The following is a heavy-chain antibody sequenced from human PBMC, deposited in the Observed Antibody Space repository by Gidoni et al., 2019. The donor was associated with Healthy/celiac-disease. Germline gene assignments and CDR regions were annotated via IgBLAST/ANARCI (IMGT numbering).Heavy chain of an antibody. Sequence: EGQLVESAGCLIKRGGSRRLPCQASGFTGSSNYMSWVRQAPGKGLEWVSGIYSGGSTYYAYAVNGRFTISRDNSKNTLCLQMNSLRAEDTAVYYCARVGCSGGSCYSTRDRGPFDIWGQGTMVTVSS. D-gene: IGHD2-15*01. CDR2: IYSGGST. V-gene: IGHV3-53*01. CDR1: GFTGSSNY. J-gene: IGHJ3*02. CDR3: ARVGCSGGSCYSTRDRGPFDI.